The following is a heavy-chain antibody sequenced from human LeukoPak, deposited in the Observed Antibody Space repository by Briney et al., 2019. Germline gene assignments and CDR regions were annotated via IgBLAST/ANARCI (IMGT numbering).Heavy chain of an antibody. CDR2: IYSGDSA. CDR3: ARTEKGGSISYFYGMDV. V-gene: IGHV3-66*01. CDR1: GFTVGTHY. J-gene: IGHJ6*02. Sequence: GGSLRLSCAVSGFTVGTHYMSWVRQAPGKGLERVSVIYSGDSAYYADSVKGRFSISRDNSQNTLYLQMNSLRAEDTAVYYCARTEKGGSISYFYGMDVWGHGTTVTVSS. D-gene: IGHD3-3*01.